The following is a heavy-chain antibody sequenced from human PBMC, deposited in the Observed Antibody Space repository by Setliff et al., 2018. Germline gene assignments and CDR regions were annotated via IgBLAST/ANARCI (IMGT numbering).Heavy chain of an antibody. V-gene: IGHV4-38-2*01. J-gene: IGHJ1*01. Sequence: SETLSLTCAVSGYSISSGYYWGWTRQPPGKGLEWIGSIYHSGSTYYNPSLKSRVTISVDTSKNQFSLKLSSVTAADTAVYYCARSGYYNGFQHWGQGTLVTVSS. CDR1: GYSISSGYY. CDR3: ARSGYYNGFQH. D-gene: IGHD3-22*01. CDR2: IYHSGST.